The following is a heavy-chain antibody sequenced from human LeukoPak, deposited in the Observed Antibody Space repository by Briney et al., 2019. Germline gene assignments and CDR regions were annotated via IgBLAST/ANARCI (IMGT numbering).Heavy chain of an antibody. V-gene: IGHV1-8*01. Sequence: GASVKVSCKASGYTFTSYDINWVRQATGQGLEWMGWMNPNSGNTGYAQKFQGRVTMTRNTSISTAYMELSSLRSEDTAVYYCACALSGYSGYDSADYWGQGTLVTVSS. J-gene: IGHJ4*02. CDR3: ACALSGYSGYDSADY. D-gene: IGHD5-12*01. CDR1: GYTFTSYD. CDR2: MNPNSGNT.